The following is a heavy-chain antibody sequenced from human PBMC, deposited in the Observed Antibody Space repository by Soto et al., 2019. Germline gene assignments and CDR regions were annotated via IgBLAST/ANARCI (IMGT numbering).Heavy chain of an antibody. V-gene: IGHV1-69*01. D-gene: IGHD4-17*01. CDR2: IIPIFGTA. Sequence: QVQLVQSGAEVKKPGSSVKVSCKASGGTFSSYAISWVRQAPGQGLEWMGGIIPIFGTANYAQKFQGRVTITADESTSTAYMELSSLRSEDTAVYYCARADTTVTTVYYYYYGMDVWGQGTTVTVSS. J-gene: IGHJ6*02. CDR3: ARADTTVTTVYYYYYGMDV. CDR1: GGTFSSYA.